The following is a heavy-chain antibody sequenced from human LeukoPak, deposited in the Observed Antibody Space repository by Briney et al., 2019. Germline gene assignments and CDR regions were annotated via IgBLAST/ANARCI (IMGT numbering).Heavy chain of an antibody. J-gene: IGHJ1*01. D-gene: IGHD6-6*01. CDR3: ARDVGSSYSAEYFQH. V-gene: IGHV3-48*01. CDR2: ISSSSSTI. CDR1: GFTFSGYS. Sequence: GGSLRLSCAASGFTFSGYSMNWVRQAPGKGLEWVSYISSSSSTIYYADPVKGRFTISRDNAKNSLYLQMNSLRAEDTAVYYCARDVGSSYSAEYFQHWGQGTLVTVSS.